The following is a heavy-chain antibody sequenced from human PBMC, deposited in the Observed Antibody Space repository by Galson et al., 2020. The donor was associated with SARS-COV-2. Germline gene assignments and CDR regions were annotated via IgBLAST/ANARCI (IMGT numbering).Heavy chain of an antibody. CDR1: GGSITSGGYY. CDR3: ARGRGDGYNLFDY. CDR2: IDYSGSN. J-gene: IGHJ4*02. Sequence: SETLSLTCTVSGGSITSGGYYWSWIRQHPGKGLEWIGYIDYSGSNYYNSSLKSLVTMSIDTSKKQFSLKLNSVTAADTAVYYCARGRGDGYNLFDYWGQGTLVTVSS. D-gene: IGHD5-12*01. V-gene: IGHV4-31*01.